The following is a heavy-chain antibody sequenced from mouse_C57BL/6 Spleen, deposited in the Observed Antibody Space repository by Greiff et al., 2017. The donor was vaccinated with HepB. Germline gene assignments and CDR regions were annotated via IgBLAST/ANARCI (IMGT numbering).Heavy chain of an antibody. Sequence: VQVVESGAELVRPGASVTLSCKASGYTFTDYEMHWVKQTPVHGLEWIGAIDPETGGTAYNQKFKGKAILTADKSSSTAYMELRSLTSEDSAVYYCTISGRGGYAMDYWGQGTSVTVSS. J-gene: IGHJ4*01. D-gene: IGHD3-1*01. V-gene: IGHV1-15*01. CDR3: TISGRGGYAMDY. CDR1: GYTFTDYE. CDR2: IDPETGGT.